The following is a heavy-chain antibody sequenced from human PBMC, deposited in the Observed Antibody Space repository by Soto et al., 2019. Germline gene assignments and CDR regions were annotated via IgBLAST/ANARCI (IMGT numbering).Heavy chain of an antibody. V-gene: IGHV3-21*01. CDR3: ASGDFFTPFDP. D-gene: IGHD3-3*01. CDR2: IGSSSSYI. Sequence: GGSLRLSCAASGFTFSSYSMNWVRQAPGKGLEWVSSIGSSSSYIYYADSVKGRFTISRDNAKNSLYLQMNSLRAEDTAVYYCASGDFFTPFDPWGQGTLVTVSS. J-gene: IGHJ5*02. CDR1: GFTFSSYS.